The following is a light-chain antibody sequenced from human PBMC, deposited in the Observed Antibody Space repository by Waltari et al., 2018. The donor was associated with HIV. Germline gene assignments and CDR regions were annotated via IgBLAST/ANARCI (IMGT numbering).Light chain of an antibody. CDR1: HGVSSS. J-gene: IGKJ1*01. Sequence: ELVMTQSPATLSVSPGVRATVSCRASHGVSSSLAGYQQRPGQAPRLLIYGASTRAAGIPARFSGSGSGTEFTLTISSLQSEDFALYYCQQYYNWPPWTFGQGTKVEIK. CDR3: QQYYNWPPWT. V-gene: IGKV3-15*01. CDR2: GAS.